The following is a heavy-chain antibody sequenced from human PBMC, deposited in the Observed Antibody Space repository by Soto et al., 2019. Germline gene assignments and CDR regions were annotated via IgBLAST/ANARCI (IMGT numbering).Heavy chain of an antibody. CDR3: AKGEDSYCSSTSCYALLFDY. Sequence: PGGSLRLSCAASGFTFSSYAMSWVRQAPGKGLEWVSAISGSGGSTYYADSVKGRFTISRDNSKNTLYLQMNSLRAEDTAVYYCAKGEDSYCSSTSCYALLFDYWGQGTLVTVSS. J-gene: IGHJ4*02. V-gene: IGHV3-23*01. CDR1: GFTFSSYA. D-gene: IGHD2-2*01. CDR2: ISGSGGST.